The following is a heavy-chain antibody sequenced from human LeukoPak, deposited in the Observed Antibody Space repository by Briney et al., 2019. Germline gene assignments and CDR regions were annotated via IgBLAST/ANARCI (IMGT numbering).Heavy chain of an antibody. CDR1: GFTFSSYE. CDR2: ISSSGSTI. J-gene: IGHJ3*02. Sequence: GGSLRLSCPASGFTFSSYEMNWVRQAPGKGLEWVPYISSSGSTIYYADSVKGRFTISRDNAKNSLYLQMNSLRAEDTAVYYCARDYGDYAWDAFDIWGQGTMVTVSS. CDR3: ARDYGDYAWDAFDI. V-gene: IGHV3-48*03. D-gene: IGHD4-17*01.